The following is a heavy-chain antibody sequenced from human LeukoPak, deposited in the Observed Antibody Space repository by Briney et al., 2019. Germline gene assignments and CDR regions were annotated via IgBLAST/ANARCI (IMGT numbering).Heavy chain of an antibody. CDR1: GFTFSSYA. V-gene: IGHV3-23*01. D-gene: IGHD3-22*01. CDR3: TKDAPLRSYYYDSSGYPVDY. J-gene: IGHJ4*02. CDR2: ISGSGGST. Sequence: TGGSLRLSCAASGFTFSSYAMSWVRQAPGRGLEWVSAISGSGGSTYYADSVKGRFTISRDNSKNTLYLQMNSLRAEDTAVYYCTKDAPLRSYYYDSSGYPVDYWGQGTLVTVSS.